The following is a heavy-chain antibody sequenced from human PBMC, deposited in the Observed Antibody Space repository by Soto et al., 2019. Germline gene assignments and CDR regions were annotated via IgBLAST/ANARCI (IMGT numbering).Heavy chain of an antibody. J-gene: IGHJ4*02. CDR2: ISAHNGNT. CDR3: ARGRYGDS. D-gene: IGHD1-1*01. Sequence: QVHLVQSGAEVKKPGASVKVSCKGSGYDFTTYGITWVRQAPGQGLEWMAWISAHNGNTDYAQKLQGRVTVTRDTATRTAYMKRRRLRSDETAVYHCARGRYGDSRGQGALVTVSS. V-gene: IGHV1-18*01. CDR1: GYDFTTYG.